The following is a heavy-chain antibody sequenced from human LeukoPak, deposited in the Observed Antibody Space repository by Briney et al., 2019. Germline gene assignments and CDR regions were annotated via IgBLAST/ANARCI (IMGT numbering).Heavy chain of an antibody. V-gene: IGHV3-7*01. CDR2: IKQDGSEK. CDR3: ARDGIAGANAFDY. J-gene: IGHJ4*02. CDR1: GFPFSSYW. D-gene: IGHD1-26*01. Sequence: GGSLRLSCAASGFPFSSYWITWVRQSRGKGLEGVAIIKQDGSEKYYVDSVKGRFTIPRDNAKNSLYLQMNSLRAEDTAVYYCARDGIAGANAFDYWGQGNLVTVSS.